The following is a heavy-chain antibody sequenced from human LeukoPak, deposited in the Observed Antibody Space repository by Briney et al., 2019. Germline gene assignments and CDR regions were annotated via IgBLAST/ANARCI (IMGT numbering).Heavy chain of an antibody. D-gene: IGHD2-8*01. J-gene: IGHJ4*02. Sequence: QSGGSLRLSCTASGLTFSDHAMHWVRQAPGKGLEWVTVISYHARDQFYADSVKGRSTVSRDNSRNILYLQMNSLRVEDSAVYYCAAQPCINGICYLDYWGQGALVTVSS. V-gene: IGHV3-30*04. CDR3: AAQPCINGICYLDY. CDR2: ISYHARDQ. CDR1: GLTFSDHA.